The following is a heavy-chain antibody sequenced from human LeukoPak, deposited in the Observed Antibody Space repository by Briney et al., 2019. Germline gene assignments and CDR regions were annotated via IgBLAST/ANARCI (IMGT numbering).Heavy chain of an antibody. CDR1: GYTFTSYD. J-gene: IGHJ3*02. Sequence: ASVKVSCKASGYTFTSYDINWVRQATGQGLEWMGWMNPNSGNTGYAQKFQGRVTMTRNTSISTAYMELSSLRSEDTAVYYCASRSPHTNYDILTGSFPPDAFDIWGQGIMVTVSS. CDR2: MNPNSGNT. V-gene: IGHV1-8*01. CDR3: ASRSPHTNYDILTGSFPPDAFDI. D-gene: IGHD3-9*01.